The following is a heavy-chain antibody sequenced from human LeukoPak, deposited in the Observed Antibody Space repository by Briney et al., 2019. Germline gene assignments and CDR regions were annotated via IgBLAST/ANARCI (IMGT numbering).Heavy chain of an antibody. Sequence: SETLSLTCTVSGGSISSSSYYWGWIRQPPGKGLEWIGSIYYSGSTYYNPSLKSRVTISVDTSKNQFSLKLSSVTAADTAVYYCAREVGYSYSLGWDAFDIWGQGTMVTVSS. CDR3: AREVGYSYSLGWDAFDI. V-gene: IGHV4-39*07. D-gene: IGHD5-18*01. CDR1: GGSISSSSYY. J-gene: IGHJ3*02. CDR2: IYYSGST.